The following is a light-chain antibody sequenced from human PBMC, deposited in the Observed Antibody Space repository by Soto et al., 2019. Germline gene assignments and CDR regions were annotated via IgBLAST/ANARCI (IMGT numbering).Light chain of an antibody. CDR2: DAS. J-gene: IGKJ5*01. V-gene: IGKV3-11*01. Sequence: EIVLTQSPGTLSLSPGERATLSCRASHSFARYVSWYHQKPCQAPRILIYDASTRATGIPARFSGSGSGTDFTLTISSLEPEDFAVYSCQQRSNCAFISVGQGTRLE. CDR3: QQRSNCAFIS. CDR1: HSFARY.